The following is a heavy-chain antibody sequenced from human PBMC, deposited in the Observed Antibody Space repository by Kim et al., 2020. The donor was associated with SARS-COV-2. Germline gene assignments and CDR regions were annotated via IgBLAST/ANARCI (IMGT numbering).Heavy chain of an antibody. V-gene: IGHV3-30*04. Sequence: GGSLRLSCAASGFTFSSYAMHWVRQAPGKGLEWVAVISYDGSNKYYADSVKGRFTISRDNSKNTLYLQMNSLRAEDTAVYYCATEVAAAGIGAFDYWGQG. J-gene: IGHJ4*02. CDR3: ATEVAAAGIGAFDY. CDR1: GFTFSSYA. D-gene: IGHD6-13*01. CDR2: ISYDGSNK.